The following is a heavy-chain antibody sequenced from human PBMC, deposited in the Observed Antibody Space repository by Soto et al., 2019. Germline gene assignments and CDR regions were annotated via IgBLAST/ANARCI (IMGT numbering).Heavy chain of an antibody. CDR2: IYYSGST. Sequence: SEPLSFPCPVSGGSISSVVYYWRSTRPPPGKGLEWIGYIYYSGSTYNTPSLKSRVTISVDTSRNQFSLKLSSVTAADPAVYYRARWLGYGPHIHYLGQGTLVTVSS. D-gene: IGHD5-12*01. V-gene: IGHV4-30-4*01. CDR3: ARWLGYGPHIHY. CDR1: GGSISSVVYY. J-gene: IGHJ4*02.